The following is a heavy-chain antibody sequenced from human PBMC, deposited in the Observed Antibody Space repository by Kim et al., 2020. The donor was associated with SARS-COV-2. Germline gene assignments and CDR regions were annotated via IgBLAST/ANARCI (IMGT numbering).Heavy chain of an antibody. J-gene: IGHJ1*01. V-gene: IGHV3-9*01. D-gene: IGHD3-22*01. CDR3: GKDNTPVSSGSHTSH. CDR2: ISWNSDNM. Sequence: GGSLRLSCAASGFNFADHAMHWVRQAPGKGLEWVSGISWNSDNMNYADSVKGRFAISRDNAKNSLYLHMNSLRVEDTALYYCGKDNTPVSSGSHTSHWG. CDR1: GFNFADHA.